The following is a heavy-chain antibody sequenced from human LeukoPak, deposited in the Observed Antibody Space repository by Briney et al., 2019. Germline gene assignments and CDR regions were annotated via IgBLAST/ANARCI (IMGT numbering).Heavy chain of an antibody. D-gene: IGHD2-15*01. V-gene: IGHV1-46*01. CDR1: GYTFTSYY. J-gene: IGHJ1*01. CDR2: INPSGGST. Sequence: GASVKVSCKASGYTFTSYYMHWVRQAPGQGLEWMGIINPSGGSTSYAKKFQGRVTMTRDMSTSTVYMELSSLRSEDTAVYYCARGNCSGGSCYVVEYFQHWGQGTLVTVSS. CDR3: ARGNCSGGSCYVVEYFQH.